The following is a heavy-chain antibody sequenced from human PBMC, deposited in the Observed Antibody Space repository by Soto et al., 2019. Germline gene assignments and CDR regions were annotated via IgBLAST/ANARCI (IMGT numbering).Heavy chain of an antibody. D-gene: IGHD3-22*01. CDR2: IIPIFGTA. V-gene: IGHV1-69*01. Sequence: QVQLVQSGAEVKKPGSSVKVSCKASGGTSSSYAISWVRQAPGQGLEWMGGIIPIFGTANYAQKFQGRVTITADESTSTAYMELSSLRSEDTAVYYCAKMLYPGLPLNYYDSSGSFDYWGQGTLVTVSS. CDR1: GGTSSSYA. CDR3: AKMLYPGLPLNYYDSSGSFDY. J-gene: IGHJ4*02.